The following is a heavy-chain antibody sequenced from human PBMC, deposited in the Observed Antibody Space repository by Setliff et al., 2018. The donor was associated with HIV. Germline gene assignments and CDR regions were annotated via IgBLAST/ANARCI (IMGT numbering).Heavy chain of an antibody. CDR2: INHSGNT. CDR3: ARGLGHYGSGSSLPLGY. V-gene: IGHV4-34*01. Sequence: SETLSLTCDVYGGSFSGFYWTWIRQPPGKGLEWIGEINHSGNTNYNPSLNSRVLISVDASKNQFSLKMLSVTAADTAVYYCARGLGHYGSGSSLPLGYWGQGTLVTVSS. J-gene: IGHJ4*02. D-gene: IGHD3-10*01. CDR1: GGSFSGFY.